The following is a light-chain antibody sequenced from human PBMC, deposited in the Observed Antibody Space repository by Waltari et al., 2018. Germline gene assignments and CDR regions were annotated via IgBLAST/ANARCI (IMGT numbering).Light chain of an antibody. CDR1: KLGDKY. V-gene: IGLV3-1*01. Sequence: SYELTQPPSVSVSPGQTASITCSGDKLGDKYACWYQQKPGQAPGMVIYQDSKRPSGIPDRFSGSKSGTSATLGITGLQTGDEADYYCGTWDSSLNAVVFGGGTKLTVL. CDR3: GTWDSSLNAVV. J-gene: IGLJ2*01. CDR2: QDS.